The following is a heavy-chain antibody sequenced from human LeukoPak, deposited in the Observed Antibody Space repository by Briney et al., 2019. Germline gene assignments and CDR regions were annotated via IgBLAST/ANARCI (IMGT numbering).Heavy chain of an antibody. CDR1: GFTFRNYY. V-gene: IGHV3-7*01. D-gene: IGHD3-16*02. Sequence: GGSLRLSCAASGFTFRNYYMSWVRQAPGKGLEWVSNIRTDGSDKYYAESLKGRFSISRDNAKNSLFLQMDSLRADDTGVYYCAREMTVVPAGFDSWGQGTLVIVSS. CDR2: IRTDGSDK. J-gene: IGHJ5*01. CDR3: AREMTVVPAGFDS.